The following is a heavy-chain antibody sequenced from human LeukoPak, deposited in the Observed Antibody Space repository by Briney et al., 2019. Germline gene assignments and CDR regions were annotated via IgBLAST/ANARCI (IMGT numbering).Heavy chain of an antibody. Sequence: ASVKVSCKASGYTFTSYGISWVRQAPGQGFEWMGWISAYNGNTNYAQKLQGRVTMTTDTPTSTAYMELRSLRSDDTAVYYCARVVGAFVVVPAAIDYWGQGTLVTVSS. CDR2: ISAYNGNT. CDR3: ARVVGAFVVVPAAIDY. CDR1: GYTFTSYG. V-gene: IGHV1-18*01. D-gene: IGHD2-2*01. J-gene: IGHJ4*02.